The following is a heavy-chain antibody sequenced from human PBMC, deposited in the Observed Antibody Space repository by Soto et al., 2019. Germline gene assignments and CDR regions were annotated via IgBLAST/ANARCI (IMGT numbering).Heavy chain of an antibody. V-gene: IGHV4-34*01. Sequence: QVQLQQWGAGLLKPSETLSLTCAVYGGSFSGYYWSWIRQPPGKGLEWIGEINHSGSTNYNPSLKSRVTISVDTSKNQFSLKLSSVTAADTAGYYCARDVGTILTGEKCLDYWGQGTLVTVSS. J-gene: IGHJ4*02. CDR1: GGSFSGYY. CDR3: ARDVGTILTGEKCLDY. D-gene: IGHD5-12*01. CDR2: INHSGST.